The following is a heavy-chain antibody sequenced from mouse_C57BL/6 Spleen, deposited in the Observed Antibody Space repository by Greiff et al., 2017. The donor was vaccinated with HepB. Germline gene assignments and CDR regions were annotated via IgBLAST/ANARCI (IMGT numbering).Heavy chain of an antibody. CDR1: GYSITSGYY. CDR2: ISYDGSN. J-gene: IGHJ4*01. CDR3: AREGYDYPPYAMDY. Sequence: ESGPGLVKPSQSLSLTCSVTGYSITSGYYWNWIRQFPGNKLEWMGYISYDGSNNYDPSLKNRISITRDTSKNQFFLKLNSVTTEDTATYYCAREGYDYPPYAMDYWGQGTSVTVSS. D-gene: IGHD2-4*01. V-gene: IGHV3-6*01.